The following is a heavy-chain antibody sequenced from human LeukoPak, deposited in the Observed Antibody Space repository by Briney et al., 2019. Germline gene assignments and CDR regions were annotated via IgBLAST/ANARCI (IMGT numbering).Heavy chain of an antibody. J-gene: IGHJ5*02. CDR2: MNPNSGNT. Sequence: ASVKVSCKASGYTFTSYDINWVRQATGQGLEWMGWMNPNSGNTGYAQKFQGRVTMTRNTSISTAYMAVTTLRSEDTAVYYCGRVIAVAGTLVLKCNWFDPWGQGTLVTVSS. V-gene: IGHV1-8*01. CDR1: GYTFTSYD. D-gene: IGHD6-19*01. CDR3: GRVIAVAGTLVLKCNWFDP.